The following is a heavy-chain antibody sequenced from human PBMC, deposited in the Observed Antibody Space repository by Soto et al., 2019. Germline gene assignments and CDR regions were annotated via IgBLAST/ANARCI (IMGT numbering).Heavy chain of an antibody. CDR2: IKSKTDGGTT. V-gene: IGHV3-15*01. D-gene: IGHD6-13*01. CDR3: TTDGVIAAAGNSFYYFDY. CDR1: GFTFSNAW. J-gene: IGHJ4*02. Sequence: GGSLRLSCAASGFTFSNAWMSWVRQAPGKGLEWVGRIKSKTDGGTTDYAAPVKGRFTISRDDSKNTLYLQMYSLKTEDTAVYYCTTDGVIAAAGNSFYYFDYWGQGTLVTVSP.